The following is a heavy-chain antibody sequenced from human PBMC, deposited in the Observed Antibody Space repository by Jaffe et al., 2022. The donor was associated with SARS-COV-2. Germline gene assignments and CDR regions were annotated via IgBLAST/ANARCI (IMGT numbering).Heavy chain of an antibody. CDR3: ARVYSGSGAFDI. CDR2: IRSDGSIT. D-gene: IGHD3-10*01. CDR1: GFTFSDYW. J-gene: IGHJ3*02. V-gene: IGHV3-74*01. Sequence: EVQLVESGGGLVQPGGSLRLSCAASGFTFSDYWMHWVRQAPGKGLVWVSRIRSDGSITSYADSVKGRFTISRDNAKNTLYLQMNSLRAEDTAVYYCARVYSGSGAFDIWGQGTMVTVSS.